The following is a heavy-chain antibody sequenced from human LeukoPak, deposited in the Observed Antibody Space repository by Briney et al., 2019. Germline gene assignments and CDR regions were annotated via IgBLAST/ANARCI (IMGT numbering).Heavy chain of an antibody. V-gene: IGHV3-53*01. D-gene: IGHD2-15*01. CDR1: GFSVSSNY. Sequence: GGSLRLSCAASGFSVSSNYMSWVRQAPGKGLEWVSVIYSGGSTYYADSVKGRFTISRDNSKNTLYLQMNSLRAEDTAVYYCAKDSPVVAASFDYWGQGTLVTVSS. CDR3: AKDSPVVAASFDY. CDR2: IYSGGST. J-gene: IGHJ4*02.